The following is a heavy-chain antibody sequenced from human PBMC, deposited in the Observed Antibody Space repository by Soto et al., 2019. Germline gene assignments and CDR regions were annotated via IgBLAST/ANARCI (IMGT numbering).Heavy chain of an antibody. CDR3: VRGYGRNFDY. J-gene: IGHJ4*02. D-gene: IGHD3-10*01. CDR2: INHSGST. Sequence: SETLSLTCAVYGGSFSGYYWSWIRQPPGKGLEWIGEINHSGSTNYNPSLKSRVTISVDTSKNQFSLKLSSVTAADTAVYYCVRGYGRNFDYWGQGTLVTVSS. CDR1: GGSFSGYY. V-gene: IGHV4-34*01.